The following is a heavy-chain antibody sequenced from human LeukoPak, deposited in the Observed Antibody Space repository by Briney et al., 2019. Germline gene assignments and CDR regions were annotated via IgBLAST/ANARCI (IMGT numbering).Heavy chain of an antibody. Sequence: ASVKVSCKASGYTFTSYGISWVRQAPGQGLEWMGWISAYNGNTNYAQKLQGRVTMTTDTSTSTAYTELRSLRSDDTAVYYCARHSSGWTFFDYWGQGTLVTASS. V-gene: IGHV1-18*01. J-gene: IGHJ4*02. D-gene: IGHD6-19*01. CDR3: ARHSSGWTFFDY. CDR1: GYTFTSYG. CDR2: ISAYNGNT.